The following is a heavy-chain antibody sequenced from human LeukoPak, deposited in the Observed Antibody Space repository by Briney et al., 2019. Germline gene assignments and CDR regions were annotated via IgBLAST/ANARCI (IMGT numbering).Heavy chain of an antibody. V-gene: IGHV1-69*13. CDR2: IIPIFGTA. CDR1: GYTFTTYG. J-gene: IGHJ6*03. D-gene: IGHD2-8*01. Sequence: ASVKVSCKASGYTFTTYGISWVRQAPGQGLEWMGGIIPIFGTANYAQKFQGRVTITADESTSTAYMELSSLRSEDTAVYYCARAGSMLGDYYYYMDVWGKGTTVTVSS. CDR3: ARAGSMLGDYYYYMDV.